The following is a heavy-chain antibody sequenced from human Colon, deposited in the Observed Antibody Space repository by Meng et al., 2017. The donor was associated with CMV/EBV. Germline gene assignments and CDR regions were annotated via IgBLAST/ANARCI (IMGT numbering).Heavy chain of an antibody. CDR3: AKAGPGWYSDY. D-gene: IGHD3-10*01. CDR2: ISFDGRTK. V-gene: IGHV3-30*04. J-gene: IGHJ4*02. Sequence: GESLKISCTASEFTSSSYALHWVRQAPGKGLEWVALISFDGRTKYNTDSVKGRFTISRDNSKNTLYLQMNSLRAEDTAIYYCAKAGPGWYSDYWGQGTLVTVSS. CDR1: EFTSSSYA.